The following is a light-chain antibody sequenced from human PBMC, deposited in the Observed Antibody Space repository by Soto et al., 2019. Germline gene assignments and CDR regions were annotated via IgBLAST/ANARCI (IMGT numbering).Light chain of an antibody. CDR2: EVS. Sequence: QSVLTQPASVSGSPGQSITISCTGTSSDVGGYVYVSWYQQHPGKAPKLMIYEVSHRPSGVSDRFSGSKSGNTASLTISGLQTEDEADYYCSSYTGRNTLVFGGGTKLTVL. J-gene: IGLJ2*01. V-gene: IGLV2-14*01. CDR3: SSYTGRNTLV. CDR1: SSDVGGYVY.